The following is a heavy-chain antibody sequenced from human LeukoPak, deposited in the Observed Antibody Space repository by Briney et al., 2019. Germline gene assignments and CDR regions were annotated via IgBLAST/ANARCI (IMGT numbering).Heavy chain of an antibody. CDR2: IYSGGST. V-gene: IGHV3-66*02. D-gene: IGHD3-10*01. Sequence: GGSLRLSCAASGFTVSSNYMSWVRQAPGKGLEWASVIYSGGSTYYADSVKGRFTISRDNSKNTLYLQMNSLRAEDTAVYYCARESGITTAFDYWGQGTLVTVSS. CDR3: ARESGITTAFDY. J-gene: IGHJ4*02. CDR1: GFTVSSNY.